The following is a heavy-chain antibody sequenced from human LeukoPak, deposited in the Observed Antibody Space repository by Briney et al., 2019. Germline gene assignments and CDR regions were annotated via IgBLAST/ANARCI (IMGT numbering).Heavy chain of an antibody. J-gene: IGHJ5*02. Sequence: GKSLRLSCAASGFTISSYSMNWVRQAPGKGLEWVSSISSSSSYIYYADSVKGRFTISRDNAKNSLYLQMNSLRAEDTAVYYCARGFRSSSWYVSWFDPWGQGTLVTVSS. CDR2: ISSSSSYI. CDR1: GFTISSYS. CDR3: ARGFRSSSWYVSWFDP. V-gene: IGHV3-21*01. D-gene: IGHD6-13*01.